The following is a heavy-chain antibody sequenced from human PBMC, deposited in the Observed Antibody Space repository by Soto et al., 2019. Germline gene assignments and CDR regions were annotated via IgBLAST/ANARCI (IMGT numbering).Heavy chain of an antibody. CDR1: GDSISSGCYS. CDR3: ARGRGYSYGLDP. J-gene: IGHJ5*02. D-gene: IGHD5-18*01. V-gene: IGHV4-30-2*05. CDR2: IYQSGST. Sequence: SETLSLTCAVSGDSISSGCYSWTWIRQPPGKGLEWIGHIYQSGSTLYNPSLESRVAISLDTSKNQFSLSLNFVTAADTAVYYCARGRGYSYGLDPWGQGSLVTVSS.